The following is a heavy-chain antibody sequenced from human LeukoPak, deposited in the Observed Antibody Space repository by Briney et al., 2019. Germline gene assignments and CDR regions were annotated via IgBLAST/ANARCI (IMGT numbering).Heavy chain of an antibody. J-gene: IGHJ4*02. V-gene: IGHV4-39*07. CDR3: ASQYYDILTGPRYFDY. CDR1: GGSINRYY. Sequence: SETLSLTCTVSGGSINRYYWGWIRQPPGKGLEWVASIYYSGSSYYNPSLKSRVTMSVDTSKNQFSLRLSSVTAADTAVYYCASQYYDILTGPRYFDYWGQGTLVTVSS. CDR2: IYYSGSS. D-gene: IGHD3-9*01.